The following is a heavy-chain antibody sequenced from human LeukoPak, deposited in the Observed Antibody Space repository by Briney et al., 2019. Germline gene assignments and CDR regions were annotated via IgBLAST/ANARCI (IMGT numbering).Heavy chain of an antibody. Sequence: ASVKVSCKASGGTFGSYAISWVRQAPGQGLEWMGWINPNSGGTNYAQKFQGRVTMTRDTSISTAYMELSRLRSDDTAVYYCARAAMIAVADYWGQGTLVTVSS. J-gene: IGHJ4*02. CDR3: ARAAMIAVADY. D-gene: IGHD6-19*01. CDR2: INPNSGGT. CDR1: GGTFGSYA. V-gene: IGHV1-2*02.